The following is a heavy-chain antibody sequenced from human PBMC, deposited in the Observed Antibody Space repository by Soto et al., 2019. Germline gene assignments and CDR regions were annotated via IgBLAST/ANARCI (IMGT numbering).Heavy chain of an antibody. V-gene: IGHV4-34*01. CDR1: GVSLRGYY. CDR3: TRRGGWSPPSAD. J-gene: IGHJ4*02. CDR2: INHSGDT. D-gene: IGHD6-19*01. Sequence: SSETLSLTCAVSGVSLRGYYWAWIRQSPGKGLQWIGDINHSGDTNYDPSLKSRVTISLDTSKSQFSLRLTSVTAADSAMYYFTRRGGWSPPSADWGPGTLVTVSS.